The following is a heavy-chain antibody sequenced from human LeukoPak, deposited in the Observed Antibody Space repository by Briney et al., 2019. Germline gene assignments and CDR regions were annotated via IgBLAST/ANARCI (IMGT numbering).Heavy chain of an antibody. CDR2: INPNSGGT. CDR1: GYTFTGYY. Sequence: ASVKVSCKASGYTFTGYYMHWVRQAPGQGLEWMGWINPNSGGTNYAQKFQGRVTMTRDTSVNTAYMEVNSLTSDDTSVYYCARARSRSSTYYLGYWGQGTLVVVSS. CDR3: ARARSRSSTYYLGY. V-gene: IGHV1-2*02. J-gene: IGHJ4*02. D-gene: IGHD6-13*01.